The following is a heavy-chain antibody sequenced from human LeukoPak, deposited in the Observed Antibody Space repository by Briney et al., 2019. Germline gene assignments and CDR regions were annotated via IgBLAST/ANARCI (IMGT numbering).Heavy chain of an antibody. V-gene: IGHV4-39*01. CDR2: IFYSGST. CDR1: GGSISSSSYF. Sequence: SGTLSLTCTVSGGSISSSSYFWGWIRQPPGKGLEWIGSIFYSGSTYYNPSLNSRVTISIDTSKNQFSLWLSSVTAADTAVYYCARQMNTVTADCWGQGTLVTVSS. D-gene: IGHD4-17*01. CDR3: ARQMNTVTADC. J-gene: IGHJ4*02.